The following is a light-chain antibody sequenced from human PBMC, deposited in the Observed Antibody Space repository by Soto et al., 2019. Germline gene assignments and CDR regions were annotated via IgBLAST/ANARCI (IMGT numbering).Light chain of an antibody. CDR3: QQYGSSPPIT. J-gene: IGKJ5*01. Sequence: PATITVAHQKLATLSGRPRQSVSSSYLAWYQQKPGQAPRLLIYGASSRATGIPDRFSGSGSGTDFTLTISRLEPEDFAVYYCQQYGSSPPITFGQGTRLEIK. CDR1: QSVSSSY. V-gene: IGKV3-20*01. CDR2: GAS.